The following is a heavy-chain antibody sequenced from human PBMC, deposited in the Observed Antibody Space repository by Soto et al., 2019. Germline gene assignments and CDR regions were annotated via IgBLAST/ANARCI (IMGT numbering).Heavy chain of an antibody. J-gene: IGHJ6*03. CDR2: IITILGIA. CDR3: ASQETNYYYYMDV. Sequence: QVQLVQSGAEVKKPGSSVKVSCKASGGTFSSYTISWVRQAPGQGLEWMGRIITILGIANYAQKFQGRVTITADKSTSTAYMELSSLRSEDTAVYYCASQETNYYYYMDVWGKGTTVTVSS. CDR1: GGTFSSYT. V-gene: IGHV1-69*02.